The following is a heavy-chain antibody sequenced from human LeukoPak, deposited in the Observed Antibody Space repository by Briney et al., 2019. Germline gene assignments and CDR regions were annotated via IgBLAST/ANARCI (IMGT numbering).Heavy chain of an antibody. CDR2: IHSGGST. Sequence: PGGSLRLSCAASGFTVNSNYMNWVRQAPGKGLEWVSVIHSGGSTYYADSVKGRFTISRDNSKNTLYLQMNSLRAEDTALYYCAKDPGLESGIAVTGSDYWGQGTLVTVSS. J-gene: IGHJ4*02. D-gene: IGHD6-19*01. V-gene: IGHV3-53*05. CDR1: GFTVNSNY. CDR3: AKDPGLESGIAVTGSDY.